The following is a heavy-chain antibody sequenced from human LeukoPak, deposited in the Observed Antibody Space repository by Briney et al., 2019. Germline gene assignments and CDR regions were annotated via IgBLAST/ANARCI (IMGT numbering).Heavy chain of an antibody. V-gene: IGHV4-34*01. CDR2: INHSGST. Sequence: SETLSLTCAVYGGPFSGYYWSWIRQPPGKGLEWIGEINHSGSTNYNPSHKSRVTISVDTSKNQFSLKLSSVTAADTAVYYCARGRIVFVVISPHWFDPWGQGTLVTVSS. CDR3: ARGRIVFVVISPHWFDP. J-gene: IGHJ5*02. CDR1: GGPFSGYY. D-gene: IGHD3-22*01.